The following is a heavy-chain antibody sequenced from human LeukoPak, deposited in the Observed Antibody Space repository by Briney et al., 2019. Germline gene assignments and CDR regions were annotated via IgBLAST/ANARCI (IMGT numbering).Heavy chain of an antibody. V-gene: IGHV4-34*01. J-gene: IGHJ4*02. CDR2: INHSGST. CDR3: ARGASVGANGYYFDY. CDR1: GGSFSGYY. D-gene: IGHD1-26*01. Sequence: PSETLSLTCAVYGGSFSGYYWSWIRQPPGKGLEWIGKINHSGSTNYNPSLKSRVTISVDTSKNQFSLRLSSVTAADTAVYYCARGASVGANGYYFDYWGQGTLVTVSS.